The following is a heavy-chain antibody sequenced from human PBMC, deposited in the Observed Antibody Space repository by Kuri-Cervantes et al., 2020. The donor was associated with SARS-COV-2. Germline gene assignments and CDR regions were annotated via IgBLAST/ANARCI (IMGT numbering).Heavy chain of an antibody. CDR3: ARDSPRRAVTIRYYYYYYMDV. CDR2: ISGSGGST. V-gene: IGHV3-23*01. CDR1: GFTFSSYA. J-gene: IGHJ6*03. D-gene: IGHD4-17*01. Sequence: GGSLRLSCAASGFTFSSYAMSWVRQAPGKGLEWVSAISGSGGSTYYADSVKGRFTISRDNSKNTLYLQMNSLRAEDTAVYYCARDSPRRAVTIRYYYYYYMDVWGKGTTVTVSS.